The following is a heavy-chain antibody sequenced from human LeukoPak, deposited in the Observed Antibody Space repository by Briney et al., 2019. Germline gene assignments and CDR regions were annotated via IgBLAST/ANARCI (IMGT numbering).Heavy chain of an antibody. V-gene: IGHV4-39*07. Sequence: SETLSLTCTVSGGSISSSDYYWGWVRQPPGKGLEWIGNIYYTGSSSYNSSLKSRVTISVDTSKNQFSLQLSSVTAADTAVYYCARENYCTNGVCWAFDPWGQGTLVTVSS. CDR1: GGSISSSDYY. CDR2: IYYTGSS. J-gene: IGHJ5*02. D-gene: IGHD2-8*01. CDR3: ARENYCTNGVCWAFDP.